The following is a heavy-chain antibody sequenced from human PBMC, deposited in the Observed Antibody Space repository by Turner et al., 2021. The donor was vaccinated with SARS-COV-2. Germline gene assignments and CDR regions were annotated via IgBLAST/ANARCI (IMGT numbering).Heavy chain of an antibody. CDR1: GFKFDDYA. Sequence: EVQLVESGGGLVQPGRSLRLSCAASGFKFDDYAMHWVRQAPGNGVEWVAGISWNSARMDYADSVKGRFTISRDNAKNSLYLIMNSLRAEDSALYYCAKEALNGYNSHWGRGTLVTVSS. V-gene: IGHV3-9*01. CDR3: AKEALNGYNSH. J-gene: IGHJ4*02. CDR2: ISWNSARM. D-gene: IGHD5-12*01.